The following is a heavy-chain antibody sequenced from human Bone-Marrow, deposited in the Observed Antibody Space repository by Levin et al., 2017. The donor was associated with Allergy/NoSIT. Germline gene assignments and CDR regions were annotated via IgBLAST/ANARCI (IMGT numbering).Heavy chain of an antibody. CDR3: AKDKGIAVAGTRRRGSPPGGYGMDV. D-gene: IGHD6-19*01. CDR1: GFTFSSYA. CDR2: ISGSGGST. J-gene: IGHJ6*02. V-gene: IGHV3-23*01. Sequence: HSGGSLRLSCAASGFTFSSYAMSWVRQAPGKGLEWVSAISGSGGSTYYADSVKGRFTISRDNSKNTLYLQMNSLRAEDTAVYYCAKDKGIAVAGTRRRGSPPGGYGMDVWGQGTTVTVSS.